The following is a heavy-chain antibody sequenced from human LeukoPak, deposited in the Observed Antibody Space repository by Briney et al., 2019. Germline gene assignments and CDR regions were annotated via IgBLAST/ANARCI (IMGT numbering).Heavy chain of an antibody. D-gene: IGHD2-2*01. CDR1: GFTFSSYT. Sequence: GGSLRLSCAASGFTFSSYTMNWVRQAPGKGPQWVSGVSDNGSYRYYADSLRGRFTISRDNATNTLYLQMNSLAAEDTAVYYCARDLGGYCSSRNSYLGWLDYWGQGNLVTVSS. CDR2: VSDNGSYR. CDR3: ARDLGGYCSSRNSYLGWLDY. J-gene: IGHJ4*02. V-gene: IGHV3-21*04.